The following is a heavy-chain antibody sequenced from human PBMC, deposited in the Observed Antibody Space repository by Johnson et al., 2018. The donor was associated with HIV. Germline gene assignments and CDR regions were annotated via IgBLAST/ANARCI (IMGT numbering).Heavy chain of an antibody. V-gene: IGHV3-11*01. CDR2: ISSSGSAI. CDR1: GFTVSSNY. J-gene: IGHJ3*02. D-gene: IGHD2-21*01. Sequence: QVQLVESGGGLVKPGGSLRLSCAASGFTVSSNYMSWVRQAPGKGLEWVSYISSSGSAIYYADSVKGRFTISRDNAKNSLYLQMNSLKTEDTAVYYCTTFYCGGDCYAFDIWGQGTMVTVSS. CDR3: TTFYCGGDCYAFDI.